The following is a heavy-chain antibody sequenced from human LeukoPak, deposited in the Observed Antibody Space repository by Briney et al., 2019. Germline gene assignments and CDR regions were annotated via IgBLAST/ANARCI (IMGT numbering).Heavy chain of an antibody. J-gene: IGHJ4*02. D-gene: IGHD1-26*01. Sequence: SETLSLTCAVYGGSFSGYYWSWIRQPPGKGLEWVGETNHSGSTNYNPSLKSRVTISVDTSKNQFSLKLSSVTAADTAVYYCARGVSPKGMGGRRFDYWGQGTLVTVSS. CDR1: GGSFSGYY. V-gene: IGHV4-34*01. CDR3: ARGVSPKGMGGRRFDY. CDR2: TNHSGST.